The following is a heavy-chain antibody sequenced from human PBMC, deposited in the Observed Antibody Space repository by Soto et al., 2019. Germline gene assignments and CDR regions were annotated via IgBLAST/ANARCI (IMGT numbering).Heavy chain of an antibody. Sequence: QVQLVQSGAEVKKPGSSVKVSCKASGGTFSSYTISWVRQAPGQGLEWMGRIIPILGIANYAQKFQGRVTSTADKSTSTAYMELSSLRSEDTAVYYCARDRGYCSGGSCPGWFDPWGQGTLVTVSS. J-gene: IGHJ5*02. CDR3: ARDRGYCSGGSCPGWFDP. V-gene: IGHV1-69*08. CDR2: IIPILGIA. CDR1: GGTFSSYT. D-gene: IGHD2-15*01.